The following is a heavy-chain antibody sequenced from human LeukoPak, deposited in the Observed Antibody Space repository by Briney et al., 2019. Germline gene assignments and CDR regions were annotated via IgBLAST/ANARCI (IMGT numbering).Heavy chain of an antibody. D-gene: IGHD4-23*01. V-gene: IGHV3-53*01. J-gene: IGHJ4*02. CDR3: ARRAGGYSHPYDY. CDR1: GFTFSTYG. CDR2: IYSGGST. Sequence: GGTLRLSCEASGFTFSTYGINWVRQAPGKGLEWVSLIYSGGSTYYADSVKGRFTISRDNSKNTLYLQMNSLRAEDTAVYYCARRAGGYSHPYDYWGQGTLVTVSS.